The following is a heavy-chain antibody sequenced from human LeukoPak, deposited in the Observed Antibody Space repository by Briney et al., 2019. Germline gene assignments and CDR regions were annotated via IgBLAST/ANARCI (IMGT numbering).Heavy chain of an antibody. Sequence: SETLSLTCTVSGGSISSYYWSWIQQPPGKGLEWIGYIYTSGSTNYNPSLKSRVTISVDTSKNQFSLKLSSVTAADTAVYYCASHRRGSYRVFDYWGQGTLVTVSS. CDR1: GGSISSYY. J-gene: IGHJ4*02. CDR2: IYTSGST. D-gene: IGHD1-26*01. CDR3: ASHRRGSYRVFDY. V-gene: IGHV4-4*09.